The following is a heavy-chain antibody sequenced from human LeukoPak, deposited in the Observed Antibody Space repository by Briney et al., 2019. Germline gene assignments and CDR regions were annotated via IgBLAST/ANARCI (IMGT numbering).Heavy chain of an antibody. CDR2: IWCDGNNK. J-gene: IGHJ6*02. CDR3: ARHLNYYGSGNYYYYFYAMDV. Sequence: TLTIYGISGARQAPDKGLEKVAVIWCDGNNKYYADSVKGRLNTSRDNSKNTLYFQMTSLRADDTAVYYCARHLNYYGSGNYYYYFYAMDVWGQGTTVTVSS. D-gene: IGHD3-10*01. CDR1: TLTIYG. V-gene: IGHV3-33*01.